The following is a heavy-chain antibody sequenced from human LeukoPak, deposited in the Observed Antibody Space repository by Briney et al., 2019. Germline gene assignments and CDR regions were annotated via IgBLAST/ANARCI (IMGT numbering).Heavy chain of an antibody. V-gene: IGHV3-23*01. D-gene: IGHD3-9*01. CDR2: INERGDIT. CDR1: GFTFSSYW. J-gene: IGHJ4*02. CDR3: ARGDDISPGRVLDY. Sequence: PGGSLRLSCAASGFTFSSYWMSWVRQAPGNGLELVSAINERGDITKYADSVKGRFTISRDNSKNTLYLQMNSLRAEDTAVYYCARGDDISPGRVLDYWGRGTLVTVSS.